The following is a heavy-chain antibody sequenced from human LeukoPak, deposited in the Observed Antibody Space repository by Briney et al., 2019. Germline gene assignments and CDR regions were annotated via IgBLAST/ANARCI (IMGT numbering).Heavy chain of an antibody. CDR1: GFTFSTYG. V-gene: IGHV3-20*01. D-gene: IGHD3-22*01. Sequence: GGSLRLSCAASGFTFSTYGMSWVRQAPGKGLEWVSGINWNGGSTGYADSVKGRFTISRDNAKNSLYLQMNSLRAEDTALYHCARVRDYDSSGWGPNWFDPWGQGTLVTVSS. CDR3: ARVRDYDSSGWGPNWFDP. J-gene: IGHJ5*02. CDR2: INWNGGST.